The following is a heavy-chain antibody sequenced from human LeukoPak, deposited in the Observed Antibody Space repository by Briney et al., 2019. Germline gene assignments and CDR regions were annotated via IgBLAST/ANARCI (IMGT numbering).Heavy chain of an antibody. D-gene: IGHD3-22*01. CDR1: GGTFISYA. V-gene: IGHV1-69*04. J-gene: IGHJ5*02. Sequence: ASVKVSCKASGGTFISYAISWVRQAPGQGLEWMGRIIPILGIANYEQKFQGRVTITTDKSTSTAYIELSSLRSEDTAVYYCARDRRLNYYDSSGYFSWGQGTLVTVSS. CDR3: ARDRRLNYYDSSGYFS. CDR2: IIPILGIA.